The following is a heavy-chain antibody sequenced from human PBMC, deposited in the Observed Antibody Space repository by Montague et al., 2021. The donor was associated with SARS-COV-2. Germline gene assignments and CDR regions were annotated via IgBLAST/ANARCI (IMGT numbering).Heavy chain of an antibody. D-gene: IGHD1-26*01. CDR1: GFTFSSYS. CDR2: ISSSSSYI. Sequence: SLRLSLSASGFTFSSYSRNWVRQAPGKGLEWVSSISSSSSYIYYADSVKGRFTNSRDNAKNSLCPQMNSLRAEDTAVYYCARVGSGGGLYYFNYWGQGTLVTVSS. V-gene: IGHV3-21*01. CDR3: ARVGSGGGLYYFNY. J-gene: IGHJ4*02.